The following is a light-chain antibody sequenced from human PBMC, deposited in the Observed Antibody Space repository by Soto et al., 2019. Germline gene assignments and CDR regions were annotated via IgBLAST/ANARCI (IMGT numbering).Light chain of an antibody. CDR3: QQRSNWPRGFT. J-gene: IGKJ3*01. CDR2: DAS. Sequence: EIVLTQSPATLSLSPGERATLSCRASQRVSSYLAWYQQKPGQAPRLLIYDASNRATGIPARFSGSGSGTDFTLTISSLEPEDFAVYYCQQRSNWPRGFTFGPGTKVDIK. CDR1: QRVSSY. V-gene: IGKV3-11*01.